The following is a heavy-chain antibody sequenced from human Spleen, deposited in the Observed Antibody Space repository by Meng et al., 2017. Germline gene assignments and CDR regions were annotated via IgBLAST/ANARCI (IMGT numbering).Heavy chain of an antibody. Sequence: QVPLQESGPGLVNPSQTLSPTCPASGGSISSGGYYCSWIRQHPGKGLEWIGYIYYSGSTYYNPSLKSRVTISVDTSKNQFSLKLSSVTAADTAVYYCARAQITMVRGVNYFDYWGQGTLVTVSS. D-gene: IGHD3-10*01. CDR2: IYYSGST. J-gene: IGHJ4*02. CDR1: GGSISSGGYY. V-gene: IGHV4-31*03. CDR3: ARAQITMVRGVNYFDY.